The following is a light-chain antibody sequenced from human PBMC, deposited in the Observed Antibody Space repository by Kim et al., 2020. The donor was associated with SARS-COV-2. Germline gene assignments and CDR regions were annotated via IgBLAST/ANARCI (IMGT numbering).Light chain of an antibody. V-gene: IGLV1-51*01. CDR2: DNN. J-gene: IGLJ2*01. CDR1: SSNIGNNY. CDR3: GTWDSSLSAGV. Sequence: GQKVTISCSGRSSNIGNNYVSWYQQIPGTAPKLLIYDNNKRPSGIPDRFTGSMSGTSATLGITGLQTGDEADYYCGTWDSSLSAGVFGGGTQLTVL.